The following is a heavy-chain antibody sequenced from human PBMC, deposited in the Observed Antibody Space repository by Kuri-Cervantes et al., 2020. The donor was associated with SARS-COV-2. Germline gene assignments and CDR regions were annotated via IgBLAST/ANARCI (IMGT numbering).Heavy chain of an antibody. CDR1: GNSVSSNSAA. CDR2: TYYRSKWYN. D-gene: IGHD7-27*01. CDR3: ARAGTLLGNYYYGMDV. J-gene: IGHJ6*02. V-gene: IGHV6-1*01. Sequence: SETLSLTCDISGNSVSSNSAAWNWIRQSPSRGLEWLGRTYYRSKWYNDYAVSVKSRITIKSDTSKNQFSLQLNSVTPEDTAVYYCARAGTLLGNYYYGMDVWDQGTTVTVSS.